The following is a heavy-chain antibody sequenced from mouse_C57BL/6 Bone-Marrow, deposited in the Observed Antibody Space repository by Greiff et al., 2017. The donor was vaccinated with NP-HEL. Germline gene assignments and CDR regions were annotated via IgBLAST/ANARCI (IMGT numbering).Heavy chain of an antibody. Sequence: QVQLQQSGPELVKPGASVKISCKASGYTFTDYYINWVKQRPGQGLEWIGWIFPGSGSTYYNEKFKGKATLTVDKSSSTAYMLLSSLTSEDSAVYFCARDYYGSSHWYFDVWGTETTVTVSS. V-gene: IGHV1-75*01. CDR2: IFPGSGST. J-gene: IGHJ1*03. CDR3: ARDYYGSSHWYFDV. CDR1: GYTFTDYY. D-gene: IGHD1-1*01.